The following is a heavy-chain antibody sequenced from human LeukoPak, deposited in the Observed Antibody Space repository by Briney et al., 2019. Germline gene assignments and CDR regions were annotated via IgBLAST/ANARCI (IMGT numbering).Heavy chain of an antibody. D-gene: IGHD6-19*01. V-gene: IGHV4-4*02. CDR3: ARRYSSGWYVGSENNWFDP. J-gene: IGHJ5*02. CDR2: IYHSGST. CDR1: GGSISSSNW. Sequence: SGTLSLTCAVSGGSISSSNWWSWVRQPPGKGLEWIGEIYHSGSTNYNPSLKSRVTISVDKSKNQFSLKLSSVTAADTAVYYCARRYSSGWYVGSENNWFDPWGQGTLVTVS.